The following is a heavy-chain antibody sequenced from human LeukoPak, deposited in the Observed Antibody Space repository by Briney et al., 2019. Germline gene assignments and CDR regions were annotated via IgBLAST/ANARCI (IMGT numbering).Heavy chain of an antibody. CDR1: GGSIGSHY. J-gene: IGHJ6*03. CDR2: INHSGST. Sequence: SETLSLTCTVAGGSIGSHYWSWIRQPPGKGLEWIGEINHSGSTNYNPSLKSRVTISVDTSKNQFSLKLSSVTAADTAVYYCARVRQLVGIYYYYYYMDVWGKGTTVTVSS. CDR3: ARVRQLVGIYYYYYYMDV. V-gene: IGHV4-34*01. D-gene: IGHD6-6*01.